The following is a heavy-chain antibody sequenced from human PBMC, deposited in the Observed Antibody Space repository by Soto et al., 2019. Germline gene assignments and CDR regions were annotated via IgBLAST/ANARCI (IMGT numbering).Heavy chain of an antibody. V-gene: IGHV3-15*01. D-gene: IGHD4-17*01. CDR3: TTELGVTTDERDY. CDR1: GFTFSNAW. Sequence: GGSLRLSCAASGFTFSNAWMSWVRQAPGKGLEWVGRIKSKTDGGTTDYAAPVKGRFTISRDDSKNTLYLQMNSLKTEDTAVYYCTTELGVTTDERDYWGQGTLVTVSS. CDR2: IKSKTDGGTT. J-gene: IGHJ4*02.